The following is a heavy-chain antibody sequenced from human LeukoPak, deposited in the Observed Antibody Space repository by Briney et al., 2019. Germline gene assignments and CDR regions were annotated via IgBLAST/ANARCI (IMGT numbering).Heavy chain of an antibody. D-gene: IGHD3-10*01. Sequence: GGSLRLSCAASGFTFIDSWMTWVRQAPGKGLEWVANIKYDGSGNYYVDSVKGRFTISRDNAKNSLSLHMNSLRAEDTAVYYCAKYHYGSGTSLGYWGQGTLVTVSS. CDR1: GFTFIDSW. V-gene: IGHV3-7*01. CDR2: IKYDGSGN. J-gene: IGHJ4*02. CDR3: AKYHYGSGTSLGY.